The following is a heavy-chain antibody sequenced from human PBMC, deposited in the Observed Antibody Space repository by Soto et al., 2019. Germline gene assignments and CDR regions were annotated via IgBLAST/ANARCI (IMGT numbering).Heavy chain of an antibody. CDR3: AADLYYYGSGSYYNSDY. D-gene: IGHD3-10*01. CDR2: IVVGSGNT. CDR1: GFTFTSFA. J-gene: IGHJ4*02. V-gene: IGHV1-58*01. Sequence: ASVKVSCKASGFTFTSFAVQWVRQARGQRLEWIGWIVVGSGNTNYAQKFQERVTITRDMSTSTAYMELSSLRSEDTAVYYCAADLYYYGSGSYYNSDYWGQGTLVTVSS.